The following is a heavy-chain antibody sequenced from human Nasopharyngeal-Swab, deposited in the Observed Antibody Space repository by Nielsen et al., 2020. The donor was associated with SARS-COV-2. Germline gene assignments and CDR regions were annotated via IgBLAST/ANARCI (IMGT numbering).Heavy chain of an antibody. CDR1: GGSFSGYY. D-gene: IGHD4-17*01. CDR3: ASSQMTTVTTRTRAWGY. CDR2: INHSRST. V-gene: IGHV4-34*01. Sequence: SQTLSLTCAVYGGSFSGYYWSWIRQPPGKGLEWIGEINHSRSTNYNPSLKSRVTISVDTSKNQFSLKLSSVTAADTAVYYCASSQMTTVTTRTRAWGYWGQGTLVTVSS. J-gene: IGHJ4*02.